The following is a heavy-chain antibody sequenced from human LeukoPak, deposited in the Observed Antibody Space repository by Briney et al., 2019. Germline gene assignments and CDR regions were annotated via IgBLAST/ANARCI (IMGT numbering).Heavy chain of an antibody. V-gene: IGHV3-23*01. Sequence: GGSLRLSCAASGFTFSSYGMSWVRQAPGKGLEWVSAISGSGSSTYYADSVRGRFTISRDNSKNTLYVQMNSLRADDTAVYYCARSGTNYYYSYMDVWGKGTTVTVSS. D-gene: IGHD1-26*01. CDR3: ARSGTNYYYSYMDV. CDR2: ISGSGSST. CDR1: GFTFSSYG. J-gene: IGHJ6*03.